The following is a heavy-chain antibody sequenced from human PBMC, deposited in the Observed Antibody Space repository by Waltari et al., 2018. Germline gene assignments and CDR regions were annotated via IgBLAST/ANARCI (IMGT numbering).Heavy chain of an antibody. CDR2: ISYDGSNN. V-gene: IGHV3-30*01. CDR3: ARDGRGMDV. CDR1: GFTFSSYA. Sequence: QVQLVESGGGVVQPGRSLRLSCAASGFTFSSYAMHWVRQAPGKGLAWVAVISYDGSNNYYADSVKGRFTISRDNSKNTLYLQMNSLRAEDTAVYYCARDGRGMDVWGQGTTVTVSS. J-gene: IGHJ6*02.